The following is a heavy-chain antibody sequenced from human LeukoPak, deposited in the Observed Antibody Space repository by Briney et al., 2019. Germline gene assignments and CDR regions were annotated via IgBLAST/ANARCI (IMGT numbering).Heavy chain of an antibody. CDR1: GFTFSSYA. J-gene: IGHJ4*02. D-gene: IGHD2-2*01. V-gene: IGHV3-23*01. CDR2: ISGSGGST. CDR3: AKELGYCSSTSCHTNFDY. Sequence: GGSLRLSCAAPGFTFSSYAMSWVRQAPGKGLEWVSAISGSGGSTYYADSVKGRFTISRDNSKNTLYLQMNSLRAEDTAVYYCAKELGYCSSTSCHTNFDYWGQGTLVTVSS.